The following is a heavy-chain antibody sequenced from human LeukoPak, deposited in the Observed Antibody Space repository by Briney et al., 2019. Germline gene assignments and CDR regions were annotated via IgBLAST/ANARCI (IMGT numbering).Heavy chain of an antibody. V-gene: IGHV4-59*01. CDR2: IYYSGST. Sequence: SETLSLTCTVSGGSISSYYWSWIRQPPGKGLEXXXXIYYSGSTNYNPSLKSRVTISVDTSKNQFSLKLSSVTAADTAVYYCARGDIVVVPAAPGYYGMDVWGQGTTVTVSS. CDR3: ARGDIVVVPAAPGYYGMDV. J-gene: IGHJ6*02. D-gene: IGHD2-2*01. CDR1: GGSISSYY.